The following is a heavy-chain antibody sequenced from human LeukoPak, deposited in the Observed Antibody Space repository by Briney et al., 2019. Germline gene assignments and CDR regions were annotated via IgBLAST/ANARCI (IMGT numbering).Heavy chain of an antibody. Sequence: SETLSLTCTVSGGSISSYYWSWIRQPPGKGLEWIGYIYYSGSTNYNPSLKSRVTISVDTSKNQFSLKLSSVTAADTAVYYCARDGGAGSSGWPTYYYYGMDVWGQGTTVTVSS. D-gene: IGHD6-19*01. CDR3: ARDGGAGSSGWPTYYYYGMDV. V-gene: IGHV4-59*01. J-gene: IGHJ6*02. CDR1: GGSISSYY. CDR2: IYYSGST.